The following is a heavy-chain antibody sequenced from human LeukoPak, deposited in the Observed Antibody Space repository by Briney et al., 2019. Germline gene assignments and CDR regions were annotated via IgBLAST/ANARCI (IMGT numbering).Heavy chain of an antibody. CDR1: GFTFSDYY. J-gene: IGHJ6*02. V-gene: IGHV3-11*01. D-gene: IGHD6-13*01. CDR2: ISSSGSTI. Sequence: PGGSLRLSCAASGFTFSDYYMSWIRQAPGKGLEWVSYISSSGSTIYYADSVKGRFTISRDNAKNSLYLQMNSLRAEDTAVYYCARANSSTDYYYGMDVWGQGTTVTVSS. CDR3: ARANSSTDYYYGMDV.